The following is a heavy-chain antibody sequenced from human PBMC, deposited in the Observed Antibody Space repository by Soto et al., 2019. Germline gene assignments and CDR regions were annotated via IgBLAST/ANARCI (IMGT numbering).Heavy chain of an antibody. CDR2: IIPIFGTA. CDR1: GGTFSSYA. D-gene: IGHD6-13*01. CDR3: ARDLGIAAAGHYYYYGMAV. V-gene: IGHV1-69*01. J-gene: IGHJ6*02. Sequence: QVQLVQSGAEVKKPGSSVKVSCKASGGTFSSYAISWVRQAPGHGLEWMGGIIPIFGTANYAQKFQGRVTIPADETTSTAYMELGSLRSEDTAVYYCARDLGIAAAGHYYYYGMAVWGQGTTVTVSS.